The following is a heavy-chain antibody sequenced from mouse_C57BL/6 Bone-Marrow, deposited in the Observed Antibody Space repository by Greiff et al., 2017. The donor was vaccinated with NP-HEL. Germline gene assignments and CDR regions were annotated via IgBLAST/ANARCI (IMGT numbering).Heavy chain of an antibody. Sequence: EVQVVESGGGLVKPGGSLKLSCAASGFTFSSYTMSWVRQTPEKRLEWVATISGGGGNTYYPDSVKGRFTISRDNAKNTLYLQMSSLRSEDTALYYCARHPYYDYDAFHYFDYWGQGTTLTVSS. CDR2: ISGGGGNT. V-gene: IGHV5-9*01. CDR1: GFTFSSYT. J-gene: IGHJ2*01. CDR3: ARHPYYDYDAFHYFDY. D-gene: IGHD2-4*01.